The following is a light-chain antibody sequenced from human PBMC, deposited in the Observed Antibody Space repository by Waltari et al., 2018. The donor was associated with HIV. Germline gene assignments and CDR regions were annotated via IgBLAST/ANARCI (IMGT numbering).Light chain of an antibody. CDR2: DSY. V-gene: IGLV7-46*01. J-gene: IGLJ2*01. Sequence: QAVVTQEPSLTVSPGGTVTLTCASSPGPVTTDHYPYWFQQMPGQAPTTLIFDSYSRHSWTPARFSGALLGGKAALTLAGAQPEDEADYYCSLFYNTARVFGGGTRLTGL. CDR3: SLFYNTARV. CDR1: PGPVTTDHY.